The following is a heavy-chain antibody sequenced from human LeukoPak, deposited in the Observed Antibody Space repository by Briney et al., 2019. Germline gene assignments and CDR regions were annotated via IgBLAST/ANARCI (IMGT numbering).Heavy chain of an antibody. Sequence: GGSLRLSCAASGFTFSSYGMHWVRQAPGTGLEWVAFIRYDGSNKYYADSVKGRFTISRDNSKNTLYLQMNSLRAEDTAVYYCAKDGIRDVLRFLEWSNFDYWGQGTLVTVSS. CDR1: GFTFSSYG. J-gene: IGHJ4*02. CDR3: AKDGIRDVLRFLEWSNFDY. D-gene: IGHD3-3*01. V-gene: IGHV3-30*02. CDR2: IRYDGSNK.